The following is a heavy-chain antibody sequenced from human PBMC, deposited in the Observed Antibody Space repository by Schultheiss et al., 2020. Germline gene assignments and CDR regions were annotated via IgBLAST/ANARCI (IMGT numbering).Heavy chain of an antibody. D-gene: IGHD3-22*01. J-gene: IGHJ5*02. CDR2: INHSGST. CDR3: AMLYYDAP. V-gene: IGHV4-39*07. Sequence: SATLSLTCSVSGGSISSSSYYWSWIRQPPGKGLEWIGEINHSGSTNYNPSLKSRVTISVDTSKNQFSLKLSSVTAADTAVYYCAMLYYDAPWGQGTLVTGYS. CDR1: GGSISSSSYY.